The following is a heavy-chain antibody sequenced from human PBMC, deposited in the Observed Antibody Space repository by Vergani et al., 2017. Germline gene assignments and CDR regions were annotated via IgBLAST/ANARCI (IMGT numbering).Heavy chain of an antibody. J-gene: IGHJ4*02. CDR3: AKDLGLRLGGFDY. D-gene: IGHD5-12*01. CDR2: ISGSGGST. Sequence: EVQLLESGGGLVQPGGSLRLSCAASGFTFSSYAMSWVRQAPGKGLEWVSAISGSGGSTYYADSVKGRLTISRDNSKNTLYLQMNSLRAEDTAVYYCAKDLGLRLGGFDYWGQGTLVTVSS. CDR1: GFTFSSYA. V-gene: IGHV3-23*01.